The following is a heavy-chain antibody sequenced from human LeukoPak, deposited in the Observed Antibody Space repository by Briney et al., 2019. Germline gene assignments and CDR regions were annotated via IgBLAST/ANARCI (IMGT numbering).Heavy chain of an antibody. CDR3: ARRGGTYDYVWGSYRHNYYFDY. D-gene: IGHD3-16*02. J-gene: IGHJ4*02. Sequence: PSETLSLTCAVYGGSFSGYYWSWIRQPPGKGLEWIGEINHSGSTNYNPSLKSRVTISVDTSKNQFSLELSSVTAADTAVYYCARRGGTYDYVWGSYRHNYYFDYWGQGTLVTVSS. CDR2: INHSGST. CDR1: GGSFSGYY. V-gene: IGHV4-34*01.